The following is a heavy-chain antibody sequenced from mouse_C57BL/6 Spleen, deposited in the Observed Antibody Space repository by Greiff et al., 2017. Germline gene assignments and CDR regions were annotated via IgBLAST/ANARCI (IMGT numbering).Heavy chain of an antibody. CDR3: ARFTTVVAFDG. Sequence: VKLQQPGAELVMPGASVKLSCKASGYTFTSYWMHWVKQRPGQGLEWIGEIDPSDSYTNYNQKFKGKSTLTVDNSSSTAYMQLSSLTSEDSAVYYCARFTTVVAFDGWGQGTTLTVAS. CDR1: GYTFTSYW. D-gene: IGHD1-1*01. V-gene: IGHV1-69*01. J-gene: IGHJ2*01. CDR2: IDPSDSYT.